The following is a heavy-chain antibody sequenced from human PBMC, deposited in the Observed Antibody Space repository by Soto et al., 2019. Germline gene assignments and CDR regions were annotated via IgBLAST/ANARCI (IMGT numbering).Heavy chain of an antibody. V-gene: IGHV1-69*01. D-gene: IGHD5-18*01. J-gene: IGHJ3*02. CDR3: AKSPAYSYGPNDAFDI. Sequence: QVQLVQSGAEVKKPGSSVKVSCKASGGTFSSYAISWVRQAPGQGLEWMGGIIPIFGTANYAQKFQGRVTITADESTSTAYMELCSLRSEDTAVYYCAKSPAYSYGPNDAFDIWGQGTMVTVSS. CDR1: GGTFSSYA. CDR2: IIPIFGTA.